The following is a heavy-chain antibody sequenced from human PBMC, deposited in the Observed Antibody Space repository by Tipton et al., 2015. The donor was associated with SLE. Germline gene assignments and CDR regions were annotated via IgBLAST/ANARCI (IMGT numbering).Heavy chain of an antibody. D-gene: IGHD2-15*01. J-gene: IGHJ2*01. Sequence: TLSLTCTVSGGSISSGGHYWTWIRQHPGKGLEWLGYVYYSGSTSYNPSLQSRITISIDTPKNQFSLKLTSVTAADTAVYYCATGISRTIFASRCRGGRCSSYYFDVWGRGTLVTVSS. CDR1: GGSISSGGHY. V-gene: IGHV4-31*03. CDR2: VYYSGST. CDR3: ATGISRTIFASRCRGGRCSSYYFDV.